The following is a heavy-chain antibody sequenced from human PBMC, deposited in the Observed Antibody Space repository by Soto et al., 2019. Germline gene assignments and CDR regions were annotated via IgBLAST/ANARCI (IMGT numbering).Heavy chain of an antibody. D-gene: IGHD3-22*01. CDR2: IFYSGTT. CDR1: GGSVNSGSYY. CDR3: ARASMPFYYHTSGQYYYAY. Sequence: PSETLSLTCTVSGGSVNSGSYYWSWIRQPPGMGLEWIGYIFYSGTTNHNPSLKSRVTMSLHTSNNQFSLKLTSVTAADTAVYYCARASMPFYYHTSGQYYYAYWGQGTLVTVSS. J-gene: IGHJ4*02. V-gene: IGHV4-61*01.